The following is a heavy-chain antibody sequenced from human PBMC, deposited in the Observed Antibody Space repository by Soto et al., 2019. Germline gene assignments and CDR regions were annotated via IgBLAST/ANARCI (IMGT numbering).Heavy chain of an antibody. CDR2: ISTAVGAT. J-gene: IGHJ4*02. CDR3: AKDRTAAARNFDY. Sequence: GGSLRLSCAVSGFTFSNNAMSWVRQAPGKGLEWISAISTAVGATYYADSVKGRFTISRDESKNTLYLQMGSLRAEDTAVYYCAKDRTAAARNFDYWRQRTLFTVSS. V-gene: IGHV3-23*01. D-gene: IGHD6-25*01. CDR1: GFTFSNNA.